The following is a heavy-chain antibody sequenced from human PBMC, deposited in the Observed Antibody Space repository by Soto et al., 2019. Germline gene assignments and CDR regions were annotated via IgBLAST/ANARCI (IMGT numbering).Heavy chain of an antibody. V-gene: IGHV3-9*01. CDR1: GFTFDDYA. CDR2: ISWNSGSI. Sequence: EVQLVESGGGLVQPGRSLRLSCAASGFTFDDYAMHWVRQAPGKGLEWVSGISWNSGSIGYADSVKGRFTISRDNAKNSLYLQMNSLRAEDTALYYCATGGGSSWSPLDDYWGQGTLVTVSS. J-gene: IGHJ4*02. CDR3: ATGGGSSWSPLDDY. D-gene: IGHD6-13*01.